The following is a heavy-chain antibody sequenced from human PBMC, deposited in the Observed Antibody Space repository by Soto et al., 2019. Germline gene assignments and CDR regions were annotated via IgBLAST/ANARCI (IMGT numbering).Heavy chain of an antibody. J-gene: IGHJ5*02. D-gene: IGHD2-15*01. CDR3: ARDPIGYCSGGSCYHQAWFDP. CDR1: GFTFSSYG. CDR2: IWYDGSNK. V-gene: IGHV3-33*01. Sequence: GGSLRLSCAASGFTFSSYGMYWVRQAPGKGLEWVAVIWYDGSNKYYADSVKGRFTISRDNSKNTLYLQMNSLRAEDTAVYYCARDPIGYCSGGSCYHQAWFDPWGQGTLVTVAS.